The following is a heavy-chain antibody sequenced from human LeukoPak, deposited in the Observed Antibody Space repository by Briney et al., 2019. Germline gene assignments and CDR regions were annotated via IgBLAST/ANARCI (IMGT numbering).Heavy chain of an antibody. Sequence: SETLSLTCTVSGDSINSGRHYWSWIRQPPGKGREWIAYIYYSGSAKYNPSLQSRVTISADRPRNQFSLRVTSVTAADTAVYYCARERWDDVFDIWGQGTMVTVSS. CDR3: ARERWDDVFDI. D-gene: IGHD1-26*01. CDR1: GDSINSGRHY. J-gene: IGHJ3*02. CDR2: IYYSGSA. V-gene: IGHV4-61*01.